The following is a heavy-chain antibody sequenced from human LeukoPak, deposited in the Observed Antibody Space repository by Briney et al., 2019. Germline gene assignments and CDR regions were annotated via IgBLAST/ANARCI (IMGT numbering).Heavy chain of an antibody. CDR3: AKQFLETS. CDR1: GFTFSSYA. Sequence: GGVLRLSCAASGFTFSSYAMTWVRQAPGKGLEWVSTINAVDTNTYYADSVKGRFTVSRDNSKNTLYLQMNSLRAEDTAVYYCAKQFLETSWGQGTLVTDSS. J-gene: IGHJ4*02. CDR2: INAVDTNT. D-gene: IGHD1-14*01. V-gene: IGHV3-23*01.